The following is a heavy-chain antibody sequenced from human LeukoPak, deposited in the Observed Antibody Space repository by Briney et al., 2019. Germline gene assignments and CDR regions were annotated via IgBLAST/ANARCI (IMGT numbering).Heavy chain of an antibody. CDR3: ARGLRGYSGYDFLVGFNY. CDR1: GGSISSSSYY. D-gene: IGHD5-12*01. J-gene: IGHJ4*02. V-gene: IGHV4-39*01. CDR2: IYYSGST. Sequence: KPSETLSLTCTVSGGSISSSSYYWGWIRQPPGKGLERIGSIYYSGSTYYNPSLKSRVTISVDTSKNQFSLKLSSVTAADTAVYYCARGLRGYSGYDFLVGFNYWGQGTLVTVSS.